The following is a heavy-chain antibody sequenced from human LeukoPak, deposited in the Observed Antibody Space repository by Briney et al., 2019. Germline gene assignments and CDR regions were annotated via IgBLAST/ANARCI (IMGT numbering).Heavy chain of an antibody. V-gene: IGHV3-74*01. D-gene: IGHD2-21*02. J-gene: IGHJ3*02. CDR2: VGGDGSGA. CDR3: VSLVVTADLAFDI. Sequence: GGSLRLSCAASGFTFRNHWMHWVRQAPGKGLVWVSRVGGDGSGASYADFVRGRFTISRDNAKDTLYLQMNSLRAEDTAVYYCVSLVVTADLAFDIWGQGTMVTVSS. CDR1: GFTFRNHW.